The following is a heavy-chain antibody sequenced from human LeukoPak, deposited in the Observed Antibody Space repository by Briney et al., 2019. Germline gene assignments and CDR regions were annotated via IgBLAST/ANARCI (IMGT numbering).Heavy chain of an antibody. CDR1: GLTFSDYG. Sequence: GGSLRLSCAASGLTFSDYGMSWVRRAPGKGLEWVSGINSGGTTYYADSVKGRFTISRDKSQNTLYLQMNTLGAEDTAVYYCAKALSGFHFDNWGQGTLVTVSA. V-gene: IGHV3-23*01. D-gene: IGHD1-26*01. CDR3: AKALSGFHFDN. J-gene: IGHJ4*02. CDR2: INSGGTT.